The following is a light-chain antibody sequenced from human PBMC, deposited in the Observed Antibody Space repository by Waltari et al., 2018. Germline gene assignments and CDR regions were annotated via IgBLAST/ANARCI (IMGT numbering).Light chain of an antibody. Sequence: QSVLTQPPSASGTPGQRVTISCSGSSSNIGTKPVSWYQQLPGTAPKLLIFRNKQRPSAVPDRFSGSKSGTSASLAISGLQSEDEADYYCATWDDSLNGWVFGGGTKLTVL. CDR2: RNK. CDR1: SSNIGTKP. CDR3: ATWDDSLNGWV. V-gene: IGLV1-44*01. J-gene: IGLJ3*02.